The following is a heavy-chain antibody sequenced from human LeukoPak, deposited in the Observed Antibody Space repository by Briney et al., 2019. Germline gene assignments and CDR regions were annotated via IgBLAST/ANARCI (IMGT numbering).Heavy chain of an antibody. V-gene: IGHV3-64*01. CDR3: ARDGTTMVRGVIIPSWFDP. J-gene: IGHJ5*02. D-gene: IGHD3-10*01. Sequence: GGSLRLSCAASGFTFSSYAMHWVRQAPGKGLEYVSAISSNGGSTYYANSVKGRFTISRDNSKNALYLQMGSLRAEDMAVYYCARDGTTMVRGVIIPSWFDPWGQGTLVTVSS. CDR2: ISSNGGST. CDR1: GFTFSSYA.